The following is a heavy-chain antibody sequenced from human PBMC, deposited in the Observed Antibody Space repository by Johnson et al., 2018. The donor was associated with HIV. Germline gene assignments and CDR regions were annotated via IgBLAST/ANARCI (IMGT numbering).Heavy chain of an antibody. CDR1: GFTVSSNY. J-gene: IGHJ3*02. V-gene: IGHV3-30*14. CDR2: ISYDGSDK. Sequence: QVQLVESGGGLVQPGGSLRLSCAASGFTVSSNYMSWVRQAPGKGLEWVAVISYDGSDKDYADSVKGRFTISRDSSKNTLYLQMNSLRAGDTAVYYCARGMYYNFWSGYGIRWDAFDIWGQGTMVTVSS. D-gene: IGHD3-3*01. CDR3: ARGMYYNFWSGYGIRWDAFDI.